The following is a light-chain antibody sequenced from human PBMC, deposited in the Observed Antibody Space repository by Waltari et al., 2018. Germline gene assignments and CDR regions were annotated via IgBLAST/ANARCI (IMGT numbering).Light chain of an antibody. CDR3: QQDYATPLT. CDR2: WAS. Sequence: DIVMAQSPDSLAVSLGERATINCKSGQSVLYSSNNKNYLAWYQQKPGQPPKLLISWASTRESGVPARFSGSGSGTDFTLTSSSLQAEDVAVYYCQQDYATPLTFGGGTKVEIK. CDR1: QSVLYSSNNKNY. V-gene: IGKV4-1*01. J-gene: IGKJ4*01.